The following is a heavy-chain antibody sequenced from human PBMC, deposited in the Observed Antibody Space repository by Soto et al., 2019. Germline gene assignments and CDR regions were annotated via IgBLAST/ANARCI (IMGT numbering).Heavy chain of an antibody. J-gene: IGHJ4*02. Sequence: ASVKVSCKASGYTFTSYYMHWVRQAPGQGLEWMGIINPSGGSTSYAQKFQGRVTMTRDTSTSTVYMELSSLRSEDTAVYYCAIEYYDYIWGSYRYEYYFDYWGQGTLVTVSS. V-gene: IGHV1-46*03. CDR3: AIEYYDYIWGSYRYEYYFDY. CDR2: INPSGGST. D-gene: IGHD3-16*02. CDR1: GYTFTSYY.